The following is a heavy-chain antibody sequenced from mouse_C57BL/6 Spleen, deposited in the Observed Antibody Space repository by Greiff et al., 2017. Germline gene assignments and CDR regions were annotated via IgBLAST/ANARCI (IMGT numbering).Heavy chain of an antibody. CDR2: ISSGSSTI. J-gene: IGHJ3*01. Sequence: EVKLMESGGGLVKPGGSLKLSCAASGFTFSDYGMHWVRQAPEKGLEWVAYISSGSSTIYYADTVKGRFTISRDNANNTLFLQMTSLRSEDKAMDYCARGIAYYSNARFAYWGQGTLVTVSA. CDR1: GFTFSDYG. D-gene: IGHD2-5*01. V-gene: IGHV5-17*01. CDR3: ARGIAYYSNARFAY.